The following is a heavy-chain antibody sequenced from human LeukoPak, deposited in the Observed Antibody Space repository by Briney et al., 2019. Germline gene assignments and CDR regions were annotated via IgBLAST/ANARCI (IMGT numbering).Heavy chain of an antibody. CDR2: ISWNSGSI. J-gene: IGHJ4*02. D-gene: IGHD5-18*01. CDR3: AKALGYGLRGGHYFDY. CDR1: GFTFDDYA. Sequence: GGSLRLSCAASGFTFDDYAMHWVRQAPGKGLEWVSGISWNSGSIGYADSVKGRFTISRDNAKNSLYLQMNSLRAEDTALYYCAKALGYGLRGGHYFDYWGQGTLVTVSS. V-gene: IGHV3-9*01.